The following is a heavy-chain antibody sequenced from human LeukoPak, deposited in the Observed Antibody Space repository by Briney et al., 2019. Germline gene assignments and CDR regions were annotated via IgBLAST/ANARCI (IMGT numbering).Heavy chain of an antibody. Sequence: GGSLRLSRAASGLTFSTSPMTWVRQAPGKGLEWVSTSGTTGDTYYADSVKGRFTISRDNSKNTLYLQMTSLRAEDTALYYCATKTPGNYPYDYWGQGTLVIVSP. D-gene: IGHD3-22*01. CDR3: ATKTPGNYPYDY. J-gene: IGHJ4*02. CDR1: GLTFSTSP. V-gene: IGHV3-23*01. CDR2: TSGTTGDT.